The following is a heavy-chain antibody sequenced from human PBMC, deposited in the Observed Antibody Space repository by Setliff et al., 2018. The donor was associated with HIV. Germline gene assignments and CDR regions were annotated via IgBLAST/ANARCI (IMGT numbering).Heavy chain of an antibody. CDR3: ATTECRGADCPQMYDY. D-gene: IGHD2-21*02. Sequence: KTSETLSLTCAVHGGSFSGSYWSWIRQPPGKGLEWIGELNYVGVTNHNPSLKSRVTISVEASKRQWSLKLNSVTAADTAVYFCATTECRGADCPQMYDYWGQGILVTVSS. CDR1: GGSFSGSY. V-gene: IGHV4-34*01. CDR2: LNYVGVT. J-gene: IGHJ4*02.